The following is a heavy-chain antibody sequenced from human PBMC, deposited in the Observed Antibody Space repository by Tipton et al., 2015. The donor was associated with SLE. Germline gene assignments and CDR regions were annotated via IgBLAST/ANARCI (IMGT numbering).Heavy chain of an antibody. V-gene: IGHV4-59*01. J-gene: IGHJ3*02. CDR1: GDSISSYY. CDR3: AREVRNAFDI. CDR2: IYYSGST. Sequence: TLSLICPVSGDSISSYYWSWIRQPPGKGLEWIGFIYYSGSTNYNPSLKSRVTISVDTSKNHFSLKLSSVTASDTAVYYCAREVRNAFDIWGQGTMVTVSS.